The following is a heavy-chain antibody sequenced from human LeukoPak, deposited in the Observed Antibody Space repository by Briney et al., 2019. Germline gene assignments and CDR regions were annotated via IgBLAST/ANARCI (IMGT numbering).Heavy chain of an antibody. CDR1: GCTFSSYS. CDR2: ISGSGGTT. Sequence: GGSLRLSCAASGCTFSSYSRNWVRQAPGKALEWVSGISGSGGTTYYADSVKGRFTISRDNSKNSLSLQVSSLRAEDTAVYYCAKTNGYYSDWGQGTLVTVSS. CDR3: AKTNGYYSD. J-gene: IGHJ4*02. D-gene: IGHD3-22*01. V-gene: IGHV3-23*01.